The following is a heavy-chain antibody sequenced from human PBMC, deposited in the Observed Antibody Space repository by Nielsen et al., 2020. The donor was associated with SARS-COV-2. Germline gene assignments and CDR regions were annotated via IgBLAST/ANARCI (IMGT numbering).Heavy chain of an antibody. CDR2: IYPGDSDT. Sequence: GESLKISCKTSGYTFTTYWIGWVRQMPGKGLEWMGIIYPGDSDTRYSPSFEGQVTISADESLSTTYLQWRSLKASDTAVYYCAREGRDDSGTERHGMDVWGQGTTVTVSS. V-gene: IGHV5-51*01. J-gene: IGHJ6*02. CDR1: GYTFTTYW. D-gene: IGHD3-10*01. CDR3: AREGRDDSGTERHGMDV.